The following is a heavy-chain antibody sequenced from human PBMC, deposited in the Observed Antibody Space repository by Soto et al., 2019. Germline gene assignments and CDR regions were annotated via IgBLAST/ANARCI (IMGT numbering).Heavy chain of an antibody. V-gene: IGHV3-21*01. CDR1: GFTFSSYS. D-gene: IGHD2-2*01. CDR3: ARDLGVETAIVVVPAAMHYYYYGMDV. J-gene: IGHJ6*02. CDR2: ISSSSSYI. Sequence: KTGGSLRLSCAASGFTFSSYSMNWVRQAPGKGLEWVSSISSSSSYIYYADSVKGRFTISRDNAKNSLYLQMNSLRAEDTAVYYCARDLGVETAIVVVPAAMHYYYYGMDVWGQGTTVTVSS.